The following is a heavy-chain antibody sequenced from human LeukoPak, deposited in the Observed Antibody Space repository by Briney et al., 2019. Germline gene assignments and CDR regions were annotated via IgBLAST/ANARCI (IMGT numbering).Heavy chain of an antibody. D-gene: IGHD5-18*01. Sequence: HGGSLRLSCAASGIIFSNYWMHWVRQAPGKGLVWVSRINRDGSSTSYADSVKGRFTISRDNAKNTLYLQMNSLGAEDTAVYYCARGGGYSYGSFDYWGQGTLVTVSS. CDR2: INRDGSST. V-gene: IGHV3-74*01. J-gene: IGHJ4*02. CDR3: ARGGGYSYGSFDY. CDR1: GIIFSNYW.